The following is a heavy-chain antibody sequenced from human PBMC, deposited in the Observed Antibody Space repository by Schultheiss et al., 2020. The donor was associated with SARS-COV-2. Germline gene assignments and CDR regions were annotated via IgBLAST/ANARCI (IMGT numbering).Heavy chain of an antibody. CDR1: GGSISSYY. CDR3: ARGPRRRPNWFDP. CDR2: IYYSGST. V-gene: IGHV4-30-4*08. Sequence: SQTLSLTCTVSGGSISSYYWSWIRQPPGKGLEWIGYIYYSGSTYYNPSLKSRVTISVDTSKNQFSLKLSSVTAADTAVYYCARGPRRRPNWFDPWGQGTLVTVSS. J-gene: IGHJ5*02. D-gene: IGHD6-25*01.